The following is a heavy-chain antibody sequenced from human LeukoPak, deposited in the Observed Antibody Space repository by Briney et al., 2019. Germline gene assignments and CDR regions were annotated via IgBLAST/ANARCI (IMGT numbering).Heavy chain of an antibody. CDR3: AREGVAVAGGDAFDI. CDR1: GFTFSSYW. CDR2: IKQDGSEK. J-gene: IGHJ3*02. Sequence: GGSLRLSCAASGFTFSSYWMSWVRQAPGKGLEWVANIKQDGSEKYYVDSVKGRFTISRDNAKNSLYLQMNSLRAEDTAVYYCAREGVAVAGGDAFDIWGQGTMVTVSS. D-gene: IGHD6-19*01. V-gene: IGHV3-7*01.